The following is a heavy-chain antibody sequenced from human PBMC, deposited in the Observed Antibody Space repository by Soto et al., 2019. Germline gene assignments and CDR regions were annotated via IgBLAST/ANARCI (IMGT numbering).Heavy chain of an antibody. Sequence: LSHRYSVAYGSIRSYSWSWIRQPAGKGLEWIGRIYTSGSTNYNPSLKSRVTMSVDTSKNQFSLKLSSVTAADTAVYYCARDVDTAGGALFDYWGQGTPVPGSS. CDR3: ARDVDTAGGALFDY. CDR2: IYTSGST. CDR1: YGSIRSYS. D-gene: IGHD5-18*01. V-gene: IGHV4-4*07. J-gene: IGHJ4*02.